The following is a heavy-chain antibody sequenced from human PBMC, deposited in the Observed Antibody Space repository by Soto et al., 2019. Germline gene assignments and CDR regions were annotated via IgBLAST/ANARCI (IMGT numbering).Heavy chain of an antibody. Sequence: EVQLLESGGGLVQPGGSLRLSCAASGFTFSSYAMSWVRQAPGKGLEWVSAISGSGGSTYYADSVKGRFTISRDNSKNTLYLQMNSLRAEDTAVYYCAKGPGGSGSYYPPFFDYWGQGNLVTVSS. CDR2: ISGSGGST. V-gene: IGHV3-23*01. J-gene: IGHJ4*02. CDR3: AKGPGGSGSYYPPFFDY. D-gene: IGHD3-10*01. CDR1: GFTFSSYA.